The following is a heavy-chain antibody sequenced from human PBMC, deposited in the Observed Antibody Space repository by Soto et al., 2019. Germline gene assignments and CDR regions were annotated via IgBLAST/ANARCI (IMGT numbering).Heavy chain of an antibody. J-gene: IGHJ4*02. CDR1: GFPFNSYG. D-gene: IGHD3-10*01. V-gene: IGHV3-30*03. CDR3: VGGQYYFDY. Sequence: QVQLVESGGGVVQPGRSLRLSCAASGFPFNSYGMHWVREGPDKGLEWVAIISYDGSDNYYADSVKGRFTISRDNSKNTLYLQMNSLRPEDTALYYCVGGQYYFDYRGQGTLVIVSS. CDR2: ISYDGSDN.